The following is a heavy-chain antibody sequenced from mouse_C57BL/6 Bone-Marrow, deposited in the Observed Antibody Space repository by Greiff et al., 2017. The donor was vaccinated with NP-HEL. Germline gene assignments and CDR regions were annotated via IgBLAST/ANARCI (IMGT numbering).Heavy chain of an antibody. CDR1: GFTFSNYW. Sequence: EVKVEESGGGLVQPGGSMKLSCVASGFTFSNYWMNWVRQSPEKGLEWVAQIRLKSDNYATHYAVSVKGRFTISRDDSKSSVYLQMNNLRAEDTGIYYCTGYYSNYYAIDYWGQGTSVTVSS. V-gene: IGHV6-3*01. D-gene: IGHD2-5*01. J-gene: IGHJ4*01. CDR2: IRLKSDNYAT. CDR3: TGYYSNYYAIDY.